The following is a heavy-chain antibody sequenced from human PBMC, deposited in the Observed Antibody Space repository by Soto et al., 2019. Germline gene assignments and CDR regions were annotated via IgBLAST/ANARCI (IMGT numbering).Heavy chain of an antibody. J-gene: IGHJ4*02. D-gene: IGHD2-2*01. CDR1: GGTFSSYA. CDR2: IIPIFGTA. Sequence: ASVQVSCKASGGTFSSYAISWVRQAPGQGLEWMGGIIPIFGTANYAQKFQGRVTITADESTSTAYMELSSLRSEDTAVYYCATLGYXSSTSCRIAVAGRYYFDYWGQGTLVTVS. CDR3: ATLGYXSSTSCRIAVAGRYYFDY. V-gene: IGHV1-69*13.